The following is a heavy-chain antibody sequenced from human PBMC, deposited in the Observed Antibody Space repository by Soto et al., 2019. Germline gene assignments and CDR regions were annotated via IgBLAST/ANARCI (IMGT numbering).Heavy chain of an antibody. J-gene: IGHJ6*02. CDR3: AKLAYCSGGTCYGPYGMDV. D-gene: IGHD2-15*01. CDR2: ISYDGSSQ. CDR1: GFPFSRNG. Sequence: PGGALSLSCAASGFPFSRNGMHWVRPAPSKGLEWVAVISYDGSSQYYGDSVKGRFTISRDNSKNTLYLQMNSLRAEDTAVYYCAKLAYCSGGTCYGPYGMDVWGQGTTVTVSS. V-gene: IGHV3-30*18.